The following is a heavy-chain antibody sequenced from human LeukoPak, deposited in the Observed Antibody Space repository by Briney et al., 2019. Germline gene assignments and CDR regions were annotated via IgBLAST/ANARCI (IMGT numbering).Heavy chain of an antibody. J-gene: IGHJ4*02. Sequence: PGGSLRLSCATSGFTFSTYAMHWVRQAPGKGLEWVAILSYDGSNKYYADSVKGRFTISRDNSKNTLYLQMNSLRAEDTAVYYCASHGMGFSAVDYWGQGTLVTVSS. CDR3: ASHGMGFSAVDY. V-gene: IGHV3-30*04. CDR2: LSYDGSNK. CDR1: GFTFSTYA. D-gene: IGHD1-26*01.